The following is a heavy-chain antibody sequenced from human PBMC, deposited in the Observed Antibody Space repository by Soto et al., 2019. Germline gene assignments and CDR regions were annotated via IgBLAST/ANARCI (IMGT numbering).Heavy chain of an antibody. CDR2: IWHDGSNT. V-gene: IGHV3-33*01. J-gene: IGHJ4*02. CDR3: AISGEGMITF. CDR1: GITFSSYA. Sequence: QVQLVESGGGVVQPGRSLRLSCAASGITFSSYAMHWVRQAPGKGLEWVAVIWHDGSNTYYVDSVKGRFTISRDNPKNRLYLQMNSLRAEETAVYYCAISGEGMITFGGQGSLLTVSS. D-gene: IGHD3-16*01.